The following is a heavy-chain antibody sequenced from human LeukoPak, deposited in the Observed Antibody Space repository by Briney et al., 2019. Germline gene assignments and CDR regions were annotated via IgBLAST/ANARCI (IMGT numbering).Heavy chain of an antibody. CDR3: ARTRGYSYAQGGFDY. CDR2: IYTSGST. D-gene: IGHD5-18*01. J-gene: IGHJ4*02. V-gene: IGHV4-61*02. Sequence: TSETLSLTCTVSGGSISSGSYYWSWIRQPAGKGLEWLGRIYTSGSTNYNPSLKSRVTISVDTSKNQFSLKLSSVTAADTAVYYCARTRGYSYAQGGFDYWGQGTLVTVSS. CDR1: GGSISSGSYY.